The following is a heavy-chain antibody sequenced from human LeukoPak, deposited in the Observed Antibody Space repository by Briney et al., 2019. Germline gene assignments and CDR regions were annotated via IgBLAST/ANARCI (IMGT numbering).Heavy chain of an antibody. CDR1: GYTFTSYG. CDR2: ISAYNGNT. V-gene: IGHV1-18*01. D-gene: IGHD5-12*01. Sequence: ASVKVSFKASGYTFTSYGISWVRQPPGQGREWMGWISAYNGNTNDAQKLQCRVTMTTDTSTSTAYMELRSLRSDDTAVYYCARRDIVATSYYYGMDVWGQGTTVTVSS. CDR3: ARRDIVATSYYYGMDV. J-gene: IGHJ6*02.